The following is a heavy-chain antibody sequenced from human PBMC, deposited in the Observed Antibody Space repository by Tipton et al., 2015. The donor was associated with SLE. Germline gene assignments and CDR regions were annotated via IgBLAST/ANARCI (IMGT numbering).Heavy chain of an antibody. V-gene: IGHV4-59*01. Sequence: TLSLTCTFSGGSISSYYWSWIRQSPGKGMEWIGYVYHTGNTNYNPSLKSRPTISIDASKNQFSLKLSSVTAADTALYYCATSPTSFWSSYYDFWGQGILVTVSS. CDR3: ATSPTSFWSSYYDF. J-gene: IGHJ4*02. CDR1: GGSISSYY. CDR2: VYHTGNT. D-gene: IGHD3-3*01.